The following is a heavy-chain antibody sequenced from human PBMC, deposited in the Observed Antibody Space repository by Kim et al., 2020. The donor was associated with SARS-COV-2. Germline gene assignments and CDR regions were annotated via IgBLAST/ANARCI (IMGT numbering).Heavy chain of an antibody. D-gene: IGHD3-16*01. V-gene: IGHV4-39*07. J-gene: IGHJ2*01. CDR1: GGSISSSSYY. CDR2: IYYSGST. CDR3: ARTLRSGAFRSNWYFDL. Sequence: SETLSLTCTVSGGSISSSSYYWGWIRQPPGKGLEWIGSIYYSGSTYYNPSLKSRVTISVDTSKNQFCLKLSSVTAADTAVYYCARTLRSGAFRSNWYFDLWGRGTLVTVSS.